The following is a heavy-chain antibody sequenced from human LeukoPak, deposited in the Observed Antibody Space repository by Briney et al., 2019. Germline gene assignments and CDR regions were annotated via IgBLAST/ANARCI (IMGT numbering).Heavy chain of an antibody. J-gene: IGHJ4*02. CDR3: ASLGDYYDSSGLNYFDY. CDR2: INPNSGGT. V-gene: IGHV1-2*02. D-gene: IGHD3-22*01. Sequence: ASVKVSCKASGYTFTAYHMHWVRQAPGQGLEWMGWINPNSGGTNYEQKFQGRVTMTRDTSISTAYMELSRLRSDDTAVYYCASLGDYYDSSGLNYFDYWGQGTLVTVSS. CDR1: GYTFTAYH.